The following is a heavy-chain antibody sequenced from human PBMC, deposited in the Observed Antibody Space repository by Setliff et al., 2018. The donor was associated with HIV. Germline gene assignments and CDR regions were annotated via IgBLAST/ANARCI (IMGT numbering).Heavy chain of an antibody. CDR1: GGSISSYY. D-gene: IGHD6-6*01. Sequence: SETLSLTCTVSGGSISSYYWSWIRQPPGKGLGWIGYIYTSGSTNYNPSLKGRVTISVDTSKNQFSLKLSSVTAADTAVYYCARGYSSSSCILWGQGTLVTVSS. J-gene: IGHJ4*02. CDR2: IYTSGST. CDR3: ARGYSSSSCIL. V-gene: IGHV4-4*08.